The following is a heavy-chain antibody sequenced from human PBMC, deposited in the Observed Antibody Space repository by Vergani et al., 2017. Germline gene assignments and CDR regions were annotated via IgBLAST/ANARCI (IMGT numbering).Heavy chain of an antibody. CDR1: ESSFISN. Sequence: EVMLVQSGAEVKKPGESLKISCKYSESSFISNELAWVRQISGKGLQWMGNINPIDSKIAYSPSFQGQAIMSLDKSITTAYLQWRSLKASDTAIYYCTRHVPCGDGACLHFDHWGQGTQVTVSS. J-gene: IGHJ4*02. CDR2: INPIDSKI. D-gene: IGHD2-21*01. CDR3: TRHVPCGDGACLHFDH. V-gene: IGHV5-51*01.